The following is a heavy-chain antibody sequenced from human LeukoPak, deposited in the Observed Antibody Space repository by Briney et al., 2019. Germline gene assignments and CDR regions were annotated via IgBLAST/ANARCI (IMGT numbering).Heavy chain of an antibody. CDR2: ISSSSSYI. CDR1: GFTFSSYS. Sequence: PGGSLRLSCAASGFTFSSYSMNWVRQAPGKGLEWVSSISSSSSYIYYADSVKGRFTISRDNAKNSLYLQMNSLRAEDTAVYYCARDLRLAFPDAFDIWGQGTMVTVSS. J-gene: IGHJ3*02. CDR3: ARDLRLAFPDAFDI. V-gene: IGHV3-21*01.